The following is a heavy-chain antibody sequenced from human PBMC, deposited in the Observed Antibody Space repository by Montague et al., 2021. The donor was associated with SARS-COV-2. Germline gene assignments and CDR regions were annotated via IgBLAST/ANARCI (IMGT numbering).Heavy chain of an antibody. V-gene: IGHV4-39*01. CDR3: ARRGDSGNDYHVLVDY. D-gene: IGHD5-12*01. CDR1: GGSISSSGYY. Sequence: SETLSLTCTVSGGSISSSGYYWGWIRQPPGKGLEWIGSIYYSGSTYYNPSLKSRVTISVDTSKNQFSLKLSSVTAADTAVYYCARRGDSGNDYHVLVDYWGQGTLVTVSS. J-gene: IGHJ4*02. CDR2: IYYSGST.